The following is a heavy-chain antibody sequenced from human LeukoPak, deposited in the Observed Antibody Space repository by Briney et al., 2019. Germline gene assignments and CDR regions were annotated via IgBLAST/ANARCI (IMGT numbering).Heavy chain of an antibody. CDR1: GYRFTNYW. CDR3: ARLNGDYRMDYYYGMDV. D-gene: IGHD4-17*01. V-gene: IGHV5-51*01. J-gene: IGHJ6*02. CDR2: IYPGDSDT. Sequence: GESLKISCQASGYRFTNYWIGWVRQMPGKGLEWMGIIYPGDSDTRYSPSFQGQVTISADKSISTAYLQWSSLKASDTAMYYCARLNGDYRMDYYYGMDVWGQGTTVTVSS.